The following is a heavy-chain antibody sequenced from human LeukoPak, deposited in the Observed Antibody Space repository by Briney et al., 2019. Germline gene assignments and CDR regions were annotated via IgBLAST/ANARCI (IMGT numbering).Heavy chain of an antibody. CDR2: IYYSGTT. Sequence: SETLSLTCTVSGGSISSYYWSWIRQHPGKGLEWIGYIYYSGTTYFNLSLKGRVTMSVDTSKNQFSLKLSSVTAADTAVYYCARDSGISGRTDYWGQGTLVTVSS. CDR1: GGSISSYY. CDR3: ARDSGISGRTDY. V-gene: IGHV4-59*06. J-gene: IGHJ4*02. D-gene: IGHD3-10*01.